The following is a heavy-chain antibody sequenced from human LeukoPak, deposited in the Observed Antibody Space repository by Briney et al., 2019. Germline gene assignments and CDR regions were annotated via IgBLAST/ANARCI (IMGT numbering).Heavy chain of an antibody. CDR2: INHSGST. CDR1: GGSFSGYY. D-gene: IGHD2-15*01. Sequence: SETLSLTCAVYGGSFSGYYWSWIRQPPGKVLEWIGEINHSGSTNYNPSLKSRVTISVDTSKNQFSLKLSSVTAADTAVYYCARVYSYYYYYMDVWGKGTTVTVSS. J-gene: IGHJ6*03. CDR3: ARVYSYYYYYMDV. V-gene: IGHV4-34*01.